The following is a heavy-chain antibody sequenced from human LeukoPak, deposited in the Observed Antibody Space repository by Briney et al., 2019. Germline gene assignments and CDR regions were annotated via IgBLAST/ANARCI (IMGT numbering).Heavy chain of an antibody. V-gene: IGHV3-53*01. CDR2: IYSGGST. CDR3: ARDFLGATEN. J-gene: IGHJ4*02. Sequence: PGGSLRLSCVASGVTLSNYAMSWARQAPGKGLEWVSVIYSGGSTYYADSVKGRFTISRDNSKNTLYLQMNSLRAEDTAVYYCARDFLGATENWGQGTLVTVSS. D-gene: IGHD1-26*01. CDR1: GVTLSNYA.